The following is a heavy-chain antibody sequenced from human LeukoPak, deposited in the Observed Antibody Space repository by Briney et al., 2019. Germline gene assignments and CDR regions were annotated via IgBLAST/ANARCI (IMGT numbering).Heavy chain of an antibody. CDR1: GFTFSSSA. D-gene: IGHD6-19*01. Sequence: PGGSLRLSCAASGFTFSSSAMSWVRQAPGKGLEWVSAISGSGGSTYYADSVKGRFTISRDNSKNTLYLQMNSLRAEDTAVYYCAKGGSVAGTSKPPYFDYWGQGTLVTVSS. J-gene: IGHJ4*02. V-gene: IGHV3-23*01. CDR3: AKGGSVAGTSKPPYFDY. CDR2: ISGSGGST.